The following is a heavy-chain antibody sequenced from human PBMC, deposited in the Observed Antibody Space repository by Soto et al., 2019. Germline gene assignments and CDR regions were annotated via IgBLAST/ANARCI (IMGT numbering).Heavy chain of an antibody. V-gene: IGHV5-10-1*01. CDR2: IDPSDSYT. J-gene: IGHJ6*02. CDR3: ATSPLLKDYYYGMDV. Sequence: GESLKISFKGSGYSFTSYLISWVRQMPGKGLEWMGRIDPSDSYTNYSPSFQGHVTISADKSISTAYLQWSSLKASDTAMYYCATSPLLKDYYYGMDVWGQRTTVTVSS. CDR1: GYSFTSYL.